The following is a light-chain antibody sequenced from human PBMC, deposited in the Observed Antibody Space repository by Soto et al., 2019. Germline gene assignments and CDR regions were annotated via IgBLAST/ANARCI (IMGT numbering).Light chain of an antibody. V-gene: IGLV2-14*01. CDR1: SSDVGGYNY. J-gene: IGLJ1*01. CDR3: SSYTSSSTYV. Sequence: PASVSGSPGQSITISCTGTSSDVGGYNYVSWYQQHPGKAPKLMIYEVSNRPSGVSNRFSGSKSGNTASLTISGLQAEEEADYYCSSYTSSSTYVFGTGTKVTVL. CDR2: EVS.